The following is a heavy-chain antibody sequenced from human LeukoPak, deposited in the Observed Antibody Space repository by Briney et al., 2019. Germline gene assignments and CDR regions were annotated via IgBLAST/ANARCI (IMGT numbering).Heavy chain of an antibody. CDR2: IYYSGST. J-gene: IGHJ3*01. CDR3: ARDTIVVRD. D-gene: IGHD3-22*01. CDR1: GGSVSSYY. V-gene: IGHV4-59*02. Sequence: NTSETLSLTCTVSGGSVSSYYWSWIRQPPGKGLEWIGYIYYSGSTNYNPSLKSRVTISVDTSKNQFSLKLSSVTAADTAVYYCARDTIVVRDWGQGTMVTVSS.